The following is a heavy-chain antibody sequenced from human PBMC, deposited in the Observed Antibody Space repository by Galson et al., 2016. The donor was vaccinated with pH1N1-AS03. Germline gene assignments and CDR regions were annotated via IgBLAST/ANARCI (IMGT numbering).Heavy chain of an antibody. CDR3: ASRSSALYSYGSDV. J-gene: IGHJ6*02. D-gene: IGHD3-16*01. V-gene: IGHV4-59*01. Sequence: SETLSLTCSVSGDSLDTFSWTWIRQPPGKGLEWIGFTFYGGSTHYNPSLKSRITISVDTSKNLFSLQLKSVTAADTAVYYCASRSSALYSYGSDVWGQGTTVIVSS. CDR2: TFYGGST. CDR1: GDSLDTFS.